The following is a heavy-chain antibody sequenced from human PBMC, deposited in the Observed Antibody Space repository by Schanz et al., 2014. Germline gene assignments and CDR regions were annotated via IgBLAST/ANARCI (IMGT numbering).Heavy chain of an antibody. CDR3: ARLDPYCRSGTCSRAFDF. CDR1: GFIFGSSV. D-gene: IGHD2-15*01. J-gene: IGHJ4*02. Sequence: EVQLVESGGGLVQPGGSLRLSCAASGFIFGSSVMAWVRQAPGKGLEWVSIIFTDGRTYYADSVKGRFTISRDSSKNTLFLQMNSLRTEDTAVYYCARLDPYCRSGTCSRAFDFWGQGTLVTVSS. CDR2: IFTDGRT. V-gene: IGHV3-66*02.